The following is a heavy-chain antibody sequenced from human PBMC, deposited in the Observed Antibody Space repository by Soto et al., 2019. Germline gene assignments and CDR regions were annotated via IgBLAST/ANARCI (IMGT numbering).Heavy chain of an antibody. J-gene: IGHJ3*02. Sequence: VQLVESGGGVVQPGRSLRLSCAASGFTFSSYGMHWVRQAPGKGLEWVAVISYDGSNKYYADSVKGRFTISRDNSKNTLYLQMNSLRAEDTAVYYCAKDLVRVAVAGDDAFDIWGQGTMVTVSS. CDR2: ISYDGSNK. CDR3: AKDLVRVAVAGDDAFDI. CDR1: GFTFSSYG. V-gene: IGHV3-30*18. D-gene: IGHD6-19*01.